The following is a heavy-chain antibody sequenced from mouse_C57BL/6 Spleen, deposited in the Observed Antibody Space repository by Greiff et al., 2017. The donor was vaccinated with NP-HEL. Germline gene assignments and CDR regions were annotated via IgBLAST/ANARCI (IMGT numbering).Heavy chain of an antibody. J-gene: IGHJ4*01. CDR1: GYTFTDYN. D-gene: IGHD2-4*01. V-gene: IGHV1-18*01. Sequence: EVQLQQSGPELVKPGASVKIPCKASGYTFTDYNMDWVKQSHGKSLEWIGDINPNNGGTIYNQKFKGKATLTVDKSSSTAYMELRSLTSEDTAVYYCARSDDYDASYAMDYGGQGTSVTVSS. CDR2: INPNNGGT. CDR3: ARSDDYDASYAMDY.